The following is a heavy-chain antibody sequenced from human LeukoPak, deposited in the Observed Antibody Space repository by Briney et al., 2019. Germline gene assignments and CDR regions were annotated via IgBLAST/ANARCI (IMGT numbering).Heavy chain of an antibody. D-gene: IGHD1-26*01. Sequence: ASVKVSCKTSGYTFTSYAMHWVRQAPGQRLEWMGWINAGNGNTKYSQKFQGRVTITRDTSASTAYMELSSLRSEDTAVYYCARDTKSVGATFAFGYWGQGTLVTVSS. CDR2: INAGNGNT. J-gene: IGHJ4*02. V-gene: IGHV1-3*01. CDR1: GYTFTSYA. CDR3: ARDTKSVGATFAFGY.